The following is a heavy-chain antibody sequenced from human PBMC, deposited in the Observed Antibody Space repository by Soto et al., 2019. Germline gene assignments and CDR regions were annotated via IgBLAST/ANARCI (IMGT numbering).Heavy chain of an antibody. CDR1: GDSVSSDNYY. Sequence: SETLSLTCTVSGDSVSSDNYYWTWIRQPPGKGLEWIGYIYPSGSTNYNPSLKSRVTISLDTSSNQFSLKLTSVTAADTAVYYCARDIRGYSRAFDYWGQGTLVTVSS. D-gene: IGHD5-18*01. CDR3: ARDIRGYSRAFDY. V-gene: IGHV4-61*01. CDR2: IYPSGST. J-gene: IGHJ4*02.